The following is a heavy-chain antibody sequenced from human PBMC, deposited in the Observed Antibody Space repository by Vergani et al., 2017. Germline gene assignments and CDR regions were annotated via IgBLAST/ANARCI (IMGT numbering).Heavy chain of an antibody. Sequence: QVQLVQSGAEVKKPGSSVKVSCKASGGTFSSYTISWVRQAPGQGLEWMGRIIPILGIANYAQKFQGKVTITADKSTSTAYMELSSLRSEDTAVYYCVRGRTPPTHFDYWGQGTLVTVSS. V-gene: IGHV1-69*02. CDR2: IIPILGIA. CDR3: VRGRTPPTHFDY. J-gene: IGHJ4*02. CDR1: GGTFSSYT. D-gene: IGHD1-14*01.